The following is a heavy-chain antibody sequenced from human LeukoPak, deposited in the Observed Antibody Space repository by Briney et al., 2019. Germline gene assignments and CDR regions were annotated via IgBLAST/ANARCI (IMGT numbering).Heavy chain of an antibody. V-gene: IGHV1-18*01. Sequence: ASVKVSCKASGYTFNNYGISWVRQAPGQGLEWMGRISAYNGNINYAQKVLGRVTMTTDTSTSTAYMELRSLRSDDTAVYYCARDSADCSDNNCYSAEYFHHWGQGTLVTVSS. J-gene: IGHJ1*01. CDR1: GYTFNNYG. CDR3: ARDSADCSDNNCYSAEYFHH. CDR2: ISAYNGNI. D-gene: IGHD2-21*02.